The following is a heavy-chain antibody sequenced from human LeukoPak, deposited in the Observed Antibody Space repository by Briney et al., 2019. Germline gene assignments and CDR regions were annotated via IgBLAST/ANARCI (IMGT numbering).Heavy chain of an antibody. CDR1: GFTFSNYG. CDR2: IWNDGSNK. V-gene: IGHV3-33*08. Sequence: PGGSLRLSCVASGFTFSNYGIHWVRQAPGKGLEWVAVIWNDGSNKHYADSVKGRFTISRDNSKNTLYLQMNSLRADDTAVYYCARGRSDSSGYYFDYWGQGTLVIVSS. D-gene: IGHD3-22*01. J-gene: IGHJ4*02. CDR3: ARGRSDSSGYYFDY.